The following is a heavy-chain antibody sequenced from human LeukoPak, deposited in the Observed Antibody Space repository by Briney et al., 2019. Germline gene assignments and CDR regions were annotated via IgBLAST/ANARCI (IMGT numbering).Heavy chain of an antibody. CDR3: ARGRRGYYGMDV. CDR2: ISSSSSII. J-gene: IGHJ6*02. Sequence: GGSLRLSCAASGFTFSSYSMNWVRQAPGEGLEWVSYISSSSSIIYYADSVKGRFTISRDNAKNSLYLQMNSLRDEDTAVYYCARGRRGYYGMDVWGQGTTVTVSS. V-gene: IGHV3-48*02. CDR1: GFTFSSYS.